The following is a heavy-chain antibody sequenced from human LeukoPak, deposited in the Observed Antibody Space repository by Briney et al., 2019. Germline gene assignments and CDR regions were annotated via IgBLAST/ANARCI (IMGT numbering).Heavy chain of an antibody. Sequence: SETLSLTCTVSGGSISSGGYYWSWIRQHPGKGLEWIGYIYYSGSTYYNPSLKSRVTISVDTSKNQFSLKLSSVTAADTAVYYCARGDSSGSFNWGQGTLVTVSS. V-gene: IGHV4-31*03. J-gene: IGHJ4*02. CDR3: ARGDSSGSFN. D-gene: IGHD6-19*01. CDR2: IYYSGST. CDR1: GGSISSGGYY.